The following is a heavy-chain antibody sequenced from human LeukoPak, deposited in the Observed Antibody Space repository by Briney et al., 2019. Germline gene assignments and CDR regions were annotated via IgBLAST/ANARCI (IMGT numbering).Heavy chain of an antibody. D-gene: IGHD6-6*01. V-gene: IGHV3-23*01. CDR1: GFTFSSYA. J-gene: IGHJ3*02. CDR3: AKSLAARDDAFDI. CDR2: ISGSGGST. Sequence: PGGSLRLSCAASGFTFSSYAMSWVRQAPGKGLEWVSAISGSGGSTYYADSVKGRFTISRDNSKNTLYLQMSSLRAEDTAVYYCAKSLAARDDAFDIWGQGTMVTVSS.